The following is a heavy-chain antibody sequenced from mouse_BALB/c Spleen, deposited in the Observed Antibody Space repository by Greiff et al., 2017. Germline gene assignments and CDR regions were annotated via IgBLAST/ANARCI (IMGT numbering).Heavy chain of an antibody. V-gene: IGHV5-17*02. CDR1: GFTFSSFG. CDR3: ARSDYRYAWFAY. CDR2: ISSGNNTI. D-gene: IGHD2-14*01. J-gene: IGHJ3*01. Sequence: EVHLVESGGGLVQPGGSRKLSCAASGFTFSSFGIHWVRQAPEKGLEWVAYISSGNNTIYYADTVKGRFTISRDNPKNTLFLQMTSLRSEDTAMYYCARSDYRYAWFAYWGQGTLVTVSA.